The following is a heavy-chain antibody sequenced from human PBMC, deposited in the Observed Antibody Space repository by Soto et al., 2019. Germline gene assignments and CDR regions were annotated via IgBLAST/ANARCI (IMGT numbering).Heavy chain of an antibody. Sequence: EVQLLESGGGLVQSGGSLRLSCVASGFTFSEYGMSWVRQAPGKGLEWVSGISGRGSGTNYADSVNGRFTISRDNSKNTLYLQMSSLRAEDTALYYCATTRGSFWGQGTLVTVSS. CDR1: GFTFSEYG. CDR3: ATTRGSF. J-gene: IGHJ4*02. V-gene: IGHV3-23*01. D-gene: IGHD2-15*01. CDR2: ISGRGSGT.